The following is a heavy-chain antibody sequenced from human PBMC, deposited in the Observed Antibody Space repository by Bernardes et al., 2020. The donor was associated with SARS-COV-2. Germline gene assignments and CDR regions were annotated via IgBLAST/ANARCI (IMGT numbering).Heavy chain of an antibody. CDR3: ARGFDY. CDR1: GGSISAYY. CDR2: LYYTGST. Sequence: ETLSLPCTVSGGSISAYYWSWFRQPPGKGLEWIGYLYYTGSTNYNPSLQSRVTISVDTSKNQFSLKLSSVTAADTAVYYCARGFDYWGQGILVTVSS. V-gene: IGHV4-59*01. J-gene: IGHJ4*02.